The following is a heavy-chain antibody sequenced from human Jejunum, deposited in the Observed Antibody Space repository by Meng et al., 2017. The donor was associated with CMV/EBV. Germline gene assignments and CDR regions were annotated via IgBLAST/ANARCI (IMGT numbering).Heavy chain of an antibody. CDR1: TNYW. D-gene: IGHD2-15*01. J-gene: IGHJ6*02. Sequence: TNYWIGWVREVPGKGLEWMGIIYPGDSDTRYGPSFQGQVTISADKSISTAYLHWSSLKASDTAMYYCARVVVTATPGFYYYYGVDVWGQGTTVTVSS. CDR3: ARVVVTATPGFYYYYGVDV. V-gene: IGHV5-51*01. CDR2: IYPGDSDT.